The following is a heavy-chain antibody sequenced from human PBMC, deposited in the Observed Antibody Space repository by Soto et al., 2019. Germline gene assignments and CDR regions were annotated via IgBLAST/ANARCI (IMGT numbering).Heavy chain of an antibody. J-gene: IGHJ6*03. CDR1: GGSISSYY. CDR2: IYYSGST. Sequence: PSETLSLTCTVSGGSISSYYWSWIRQPPGKGLEWIGYIYYSGSTNYNPSLKSRVTISVDTSKNQFSLKLSSVTAADTAVYYCARQRVSMVRGVIIVIDYMDVWGKVTTVTVSS. D-gene: IGHD3-10*01. V-gene: IGHV4-59*08. CDR3: ARQRVSMVRGVIIVIDYMDV.